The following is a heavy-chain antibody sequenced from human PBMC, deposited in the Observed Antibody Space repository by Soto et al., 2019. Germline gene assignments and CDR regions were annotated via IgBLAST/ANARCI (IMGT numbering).Heavy chain of an antibody. CDR2: MNPDSGNT. D-gene: IGHD3-10*01. CDR1: GYTFTSYD. J-gene: IGHJ4*02. V-gene: IGHV1-8*01. CDR3: ARSVGGSNANFDY. Sequence: QVQLVQSGAEVRTPGASVKVSCKASGYTFTSYDINWVRQATGQGPEWMGWMNPDSGNTGYAQKFQGRVTMTRNTAISTAYMELSSLRSEDTAVYYCARSVGGSNANFDYWGQGTLVTVSS.